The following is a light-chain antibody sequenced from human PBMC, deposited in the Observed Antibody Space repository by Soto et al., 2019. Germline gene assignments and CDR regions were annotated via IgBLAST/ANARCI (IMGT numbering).Light chain of an antibody. Sequence: DMVMTQSPATLSVSPGSRAPLSGRASQSVSSNLAWYQQKPGQAPRLLIYGASTRATGIPARFSGSGSGTEFTLTISSLQSEDFAVYYCQQHNNWPPITFGQGTQLEIK. J-gene: IGKJ5*01. CDR3: QQHNNWPPIT. CDR1: QSVSSN. V-gene: IGKV3-15*01. CDR2: GAS.